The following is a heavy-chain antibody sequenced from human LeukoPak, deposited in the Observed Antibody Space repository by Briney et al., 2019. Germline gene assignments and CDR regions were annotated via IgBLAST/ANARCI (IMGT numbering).Heavy chain of an antibody. D-gene: IGHD3-10*01. CDR1: GVSISSTDYY. CDR3: ARVYGSLRDGMDA. CDR2: IYYSGST. Sequence: SETLSLTCIVSGVSISSTDYYWGWIRQPPGKGLEWIGSIYYSGSTYDNPSLKSRVTMSIDRSKNQFSLKLSSVTAADTAVYYCARVYGSLRDGMDAWGQGTTVTVSS. J-gene: IGHJ6*02. V-gene: IGHV4-39*01.